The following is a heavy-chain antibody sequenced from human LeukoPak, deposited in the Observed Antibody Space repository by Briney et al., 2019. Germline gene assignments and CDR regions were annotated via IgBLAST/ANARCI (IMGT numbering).Heavy chain of an antibody. Sequence: GGSLRLSCAASGFTFSSYSMNWVRQAPGKGLEWVSYISSSSSTIYYADSVKGRFTISRDNAKNSLYLQMNSLRAEDTAVYYCARGSMLGGYSGLLDYWGQGTLVTVSS. D-gene: IGHD5-12*01. J-gene: IGHJ4*02. V-gene: IGHV3-48*01. CDR3: ARGSMLGGYSGLLDY. CDR1: GFTFSSYS. CDR2: ISSSSSTI.